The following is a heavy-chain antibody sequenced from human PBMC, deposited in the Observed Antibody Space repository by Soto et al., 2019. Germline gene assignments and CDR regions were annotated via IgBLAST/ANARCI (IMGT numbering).Heavy chain of an antibody. CDR3: AGGFDWLNL. V-gene: IGHV3-11*06. CDR1: GFTFTDYY. Sequence: QVQLVESGGGLVKPGGSLRLSCAASGFTFTDYYMSWIRQAPGKGLEWVSHISSSSTYTMYADSVKGRSTISRDNAKNSLYLQITSLSAEDTAVYFCAGGFDWLNLWGQGTLVTVSS. J-gene: IGHJ5*02. CDR2: ISSSSTYT. D-gene: IGHD3-16*01.